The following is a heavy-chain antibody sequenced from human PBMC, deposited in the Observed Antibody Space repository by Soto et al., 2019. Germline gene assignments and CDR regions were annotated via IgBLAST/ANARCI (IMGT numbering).Heavy chain of an antibody. V-gene: IGHV1-24*01. D-gene: IGHD2-15*01. J-gene: IGHJ4*02. CDR3: ATRSTDIVVVVAAISPYYFDY. CDR2: FDPEDGET. CDR1: GYTLTELS. Sequence: ASVKVSCKVSGYTLTELSMHWVRQAPGKGLEWMGGFDPEDGETIYAQKFQGRVTMTEDTSTDTAYMELSSLRSEDTAVYYCATRSTDIVVVVAAISPYYFDYWGQGTLVTVSS.